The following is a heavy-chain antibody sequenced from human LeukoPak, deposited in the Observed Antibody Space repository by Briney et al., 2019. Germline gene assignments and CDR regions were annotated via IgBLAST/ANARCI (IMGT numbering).Heavy chain of an antibody. D-gene: IGHD1-26*01. J-gene: IGHJ4*02. Sequence: SETLSLTCTVSGDPISNHYWNWIRQPPGKGLEWIGYVFSSGSTNYNPSLKSRVTMSVDTSKNQFSLKLSSVTAADTAVYYCARGGSSYLSTDFDYWGQGTLVTVSS. CDR1: GDPISNHY. CDR2: VFSSGST. CDR3: ARGGSSYLSTDFDY. V-gene: IGHV4-59*11.